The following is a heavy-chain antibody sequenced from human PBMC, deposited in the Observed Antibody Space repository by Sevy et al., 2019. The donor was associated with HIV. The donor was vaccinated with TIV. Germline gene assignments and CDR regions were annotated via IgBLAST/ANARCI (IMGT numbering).Heavy chain of an antibody. V-gene: IGHV4-4*07. J-gene: IGHJ5*02. Sequence: SETLSLTCTVSGDSISNYYWSWIRQPVGKGLEWIGLIYSSGSTKYNPSLKSRVIMSVDTSKNQFSLKVISVTAADTAVYYCARELRRTIFGDLSPWFDPWGQGTLVTVSS. CDR1: GDSISNYY. CDR3: ARELRRTIFGDLSPWFDP. D-gene: IGHD3-3*01. CDR2: IYSSGST.